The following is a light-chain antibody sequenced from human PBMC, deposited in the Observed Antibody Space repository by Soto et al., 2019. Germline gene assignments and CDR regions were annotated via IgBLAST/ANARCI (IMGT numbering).Light chain of an antibody. CDR2: GAS. Sequence: EIVLTQSPGTLSLSPGERATLSCWASQSVTSNYLAWYQHKPGQAPRLLIYGASNRATGIPDRSSGSGSGTDFTLTISRLEAEDFAVYYCHQYYQDGTSPWTFGQGTKVEIK. V-gene: IGKV3-20*01. CDR3: HQYYQDGTSPWT. CDR1: QSVTSNY. J-gene: IGKJ1*01.